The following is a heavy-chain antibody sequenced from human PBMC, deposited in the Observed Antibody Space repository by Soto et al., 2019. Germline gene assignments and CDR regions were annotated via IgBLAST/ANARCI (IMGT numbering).Heavy chain of an antibody. CDR3: NTYGYIRASDRYRLDD. CDR2: ILSVSDGERT. V-gene: IGHV3-15*02. Sequence: DVQLVESGGAVVKPGGSLRLSCAASGITLSKSWMSWVRQAPGGGLEWVARILSVSDGERTDYAAPVRGRFSISRDDSKNTVHLQMNSLKAEDTGVYYCNTYGYIRASDRYRLDDWGQGTPVTVSS. D-gene: IGHD3-16*02. CDR1: GITLSKSW. J-gene: IGHJ4*02.